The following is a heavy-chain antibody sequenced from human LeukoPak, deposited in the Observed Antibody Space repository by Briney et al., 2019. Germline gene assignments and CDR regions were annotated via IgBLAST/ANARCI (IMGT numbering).Heavy chain of an antibody. CDR2: ISAYNGNT. J-gene: IGHJ4*02. CDR3: ARGSYYDSSGYYPDF. D-gene: IGHD3-22*01. CDR1: GYTFTSYG. Sequence: ASVKVSCKASGYTFTSYGTSWVRQAPGQGLEWMGWISAYNGNTNYAQKLQGRVTMTTDTSTSTAYMELRSLRSDDTAVYYCARGSYYDSSGYYPDFWGQGTLVTVSS. V-gene: IGHV1-18*01.